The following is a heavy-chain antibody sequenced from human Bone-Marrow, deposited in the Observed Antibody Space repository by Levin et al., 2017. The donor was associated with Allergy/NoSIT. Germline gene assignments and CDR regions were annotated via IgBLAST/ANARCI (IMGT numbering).Heavy chain of an antibody. D-gene: IGHD2-21*01. CDR3: ASSDSRSDLGS. J-gene: IGHJ5*02. CDR2: IYNSENT. V-gene: IGHV4-61*03. Sequence: NASETLSLTCTVSGGSVSNGFHYWNWIRQPPGKGLEWIGYIYNSENTNYSPSLASRVTMSLDTSKNLFSLRLTSVTTADTAVYYCASSDSRSDLGSWGQGILVAVSA. CDR1: GGSVSNGFHY.